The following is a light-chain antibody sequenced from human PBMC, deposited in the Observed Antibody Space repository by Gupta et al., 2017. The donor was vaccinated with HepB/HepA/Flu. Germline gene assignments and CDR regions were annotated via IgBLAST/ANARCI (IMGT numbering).Light chain of an antibody. V-gene: IGLV2-14*03. CDR2: DVN. J-gene: IGLJ2*01. CDR1: SSDVGAYDA. CDR3: SSFSRTSTLVV. Sequence: SALTQPASVSGSLGQSITISCTGTSSDVGAYDAVAWYQQYPGKAPKLLIYDVNSRPSGVSNRFSGSKSGNTASLTISGLQAEDETDYYCSSFSRTSTLVVFGGGTKLTVL.